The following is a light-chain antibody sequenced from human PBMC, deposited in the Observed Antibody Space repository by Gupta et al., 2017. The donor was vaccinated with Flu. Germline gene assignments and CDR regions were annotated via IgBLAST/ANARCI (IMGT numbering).Light chain of an antibody. J-gene: IGKJ4*01. CDR2: DVS. CDR3: QQAGDVPLT. CDR1: PNLRNY. Sequence: QLTQSPSSLSASVGDKFTFSSRARPNLRNYLHLFQQKPGKAPELLISDVSTLEAGVPSRFSGSGSGTEVTFAISSRQPEEIATYYCQQAGDVPLTFGGGTKVEIK. V-gene: IGKV1-33*01.